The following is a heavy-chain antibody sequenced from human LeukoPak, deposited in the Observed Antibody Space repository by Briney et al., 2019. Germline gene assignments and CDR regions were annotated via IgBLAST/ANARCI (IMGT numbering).Heavy chain of an antibody. V-gene: IGHV3-11*01. J-gene: IGHJ4*02. D-gene: IGHD3-22*01. Sequence: GGSLRLSCAASGFTFSDYYMSWIRQAPGKGLEWVSYISSSGNTIYYADSVKGRFTISRDNAKNSLYLQMNSLRAEDTAVYYCARGRIYYDSSGYPFGYWGQGTLVTVSS. CDR1: GFTFSDYY. CDR3: ARGRIYYDSSGYPFGY. CDR2: ISSSGNTI.